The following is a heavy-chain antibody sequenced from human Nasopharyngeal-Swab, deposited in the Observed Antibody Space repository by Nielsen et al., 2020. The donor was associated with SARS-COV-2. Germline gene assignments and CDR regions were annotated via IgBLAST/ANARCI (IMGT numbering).Heavy chain of an antibody. CDR1: GCTFTSYD. Sequence: SVKVSCKASGCTFTSYDINWVRQATGQGLEWMGWMNPNSGNTGYAQKFQGRVTMTRNTSISTAYMELSSLRSEDTAVYYCARGGVPGYYYYYYYMDVWGKGTTVTVSS. V-gene: IGHV1-8*01. D-gene: IGHD3-10*01. J-gene: IGHJ6*03. CDR2: MNPNSGNT. CDR3: ARGGVPGYYYYYYYMDV.